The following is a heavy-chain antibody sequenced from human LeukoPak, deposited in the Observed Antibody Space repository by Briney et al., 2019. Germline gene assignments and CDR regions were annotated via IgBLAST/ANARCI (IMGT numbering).Heavy chain of an antibody. Sequence: TSVKVSCKASGFTFRISAMQWVRQARGPRLEWIGWIVVGSGNTNYAQKFQERVTITRDMSTSTAYMELSSLRSEDTAVYYCAAYCGGDGPVDYWGQGTLVTVSS. CDR2: IVVGSGNT. V-gene: IGHV1-58*02. CDR1: GFTFRISA. J-gene: IGHJ4*02. CDR3: AAYCGGDGPVDY. D-gene: IGHD2-21*02.